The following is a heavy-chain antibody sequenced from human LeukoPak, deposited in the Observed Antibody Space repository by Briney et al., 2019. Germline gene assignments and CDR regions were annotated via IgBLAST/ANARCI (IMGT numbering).Heavy chain of an antibody. J-gene: IGHJ4*02. CDR2: IDYGGST. D-gene: IGHD1-26*01. V-gene: IGHV4-61*05. CDR1: GGSISSSSYY. CDR3: GRLRGSAIDN. Sequence: SETLSLTCTVSGGSISSSSYYWGWIRQPPGKGLEWIGYIDYGGSTTYNSSLRSRVPMSVDTSKNQFSLYLNSVTATDTAMSYCGRLRGSAIDNWGQGTLVAVSA.